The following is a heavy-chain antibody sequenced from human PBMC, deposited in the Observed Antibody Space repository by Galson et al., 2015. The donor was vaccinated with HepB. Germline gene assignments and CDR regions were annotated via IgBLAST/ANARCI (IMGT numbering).Heavy chain of an antibody. CDR3: ARGETPLTGYYGPAAFDI. CDR1: GDSVSSNSAA. J-gene: IGHJ3*02. D-gene: IGHD3-9*01. Sequence: CAISGDSVSSNSAAWNWIRQSPSRGLEWLGRTYYRSKWYNDYAVSVKSRITINPDTSKNQFSLQLNSVTPEDTAVYYCARGETPLTGYYGPAAFDIWGQGTMVTVSS. V-gene: IGHV6-1*01. CDR2: TYYRSKWYN.